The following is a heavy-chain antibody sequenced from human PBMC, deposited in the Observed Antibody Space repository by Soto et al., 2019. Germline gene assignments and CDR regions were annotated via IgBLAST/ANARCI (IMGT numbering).Heavy chain of an antibody. D-gene: IGHD3-22*01. J-gene: IGHJ4*02. CDR1: GLTINTYS. Sequence: EVQLEESGGGLVKPGGSLRLSCVASGLTINTYSMMWVRQAPGKGLGWVSSISSSSSYIYYADSVKGRSTISRDNAKNSLYLQMNSLRAADTAVYYCARDLYYYASSGFNYWGQGTLVTVSS. V-gene: IGHV3-21*01. CDR2: ISSSSSYI. CDR3: ARDLYYYASSGFNY.